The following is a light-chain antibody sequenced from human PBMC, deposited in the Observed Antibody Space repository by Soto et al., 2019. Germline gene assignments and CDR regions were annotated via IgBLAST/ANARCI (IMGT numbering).Light chain of an antibody. V-gene: IGKV1-39*01. Sequence: DIQMTQSPSSLSASVGDGVTITCRASQSISSYLNWFQQKPGKAPKLLIYAASSLQSGVPSRFSGSGSGTDFTLTISSLQPEDFAFYYCQQTYSIPLTFGGGTKVDIK. CDR3: QQTYSIPLT. J-gene: IGKJ4*01. CDR1: QSISSY. CDR2: AAS.